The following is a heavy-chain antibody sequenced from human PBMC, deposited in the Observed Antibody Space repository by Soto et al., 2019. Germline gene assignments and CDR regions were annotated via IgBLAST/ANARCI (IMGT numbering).Heavy chain of an antibody. CDR1: GGSISSYY. Sequence: SETLSLTCPFSGGSISSYYWSWIRPPPGKGLEWIGYIYYSGSTNYNPSLKSRVTISVDTSKNQFSLKLSSVTAADTAVYYCARDRYYDFWSGPGLYGMDVWGQGTTVNVSS. CDR2: IYYSGST. J-gene: IGHJ6*02. V-gene: IGHV4-59*01. CDR3: ARDRYYDFWSGPGLYGMDV. D-gene: IGHD3-3*01.